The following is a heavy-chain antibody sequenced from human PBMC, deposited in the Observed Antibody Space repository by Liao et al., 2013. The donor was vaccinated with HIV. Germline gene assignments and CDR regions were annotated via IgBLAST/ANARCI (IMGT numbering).Heavy chain of an antibody. Sequence: QVQLQESGPGLVKPSETLSLTCTVSGASMSNFCSTWIRQSAGKGLEWIGRVCSSGTTNYNPSLKSRIIMSADTSKNQFSLILSSVTAADSATYYCVRASIAARLDFWGQGKLVTVSS. CDR3: VRASIAARLDF. J-gene: IGHJ4*02. CDR1: GASMSNFC. D-gene: IGHD6-6*01. CDR2: VCSSGTT. V-gene: IGHV4-4*07.